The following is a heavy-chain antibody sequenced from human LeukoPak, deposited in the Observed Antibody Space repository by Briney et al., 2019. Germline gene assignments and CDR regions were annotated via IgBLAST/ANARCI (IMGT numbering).Heavy chain of an antibody. V-gene: IGHV3-48*04. D-gene: IGHD7-27*01. J-gene: IGHJ3*02. Sequence: GGSLRLSCAASGFTFSSYGMHWVRQAPGKGLEWVSYISSSSSTIYYADSVKGRFTISRDNAKNSLYLQMNSLRAEDTAVYYCARELGLDAFDIWGQGTMVTVSS. CDR1: GFTFSSYG. CDR3: ARELGLDAFDI. CDR2: ISSSSSTI.